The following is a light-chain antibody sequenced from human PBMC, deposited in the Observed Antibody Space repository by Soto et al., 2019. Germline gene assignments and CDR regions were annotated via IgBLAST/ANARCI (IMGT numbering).Light chain of an antibody. V-gene: IGKV1-39*01. CDR2: AAS. Sequence: DIQMTQSPSSVSASVGDSVTITCRASQPIDTFLHWYQQKPGRAPNLLIYAASILQSGVPSRFRGSGSGTDFTLTISSLQPEDFATYYCQQSYSTLSITFGQGTRLEI. CDR3: QQSYSTLSIT. J-gene: IGKJ5*01. CDR1: QPIDTF.